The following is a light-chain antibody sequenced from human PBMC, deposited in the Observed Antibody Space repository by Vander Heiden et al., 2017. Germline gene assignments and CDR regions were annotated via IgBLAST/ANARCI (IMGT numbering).Light chain of an antibody. J-gene: IGKJ4*01. Sequence: DVQMTQSPSSLSASVGDRVTITCRASQDISTWLVWYQQKPDKAPKSLIYAASSWQSGVPSRFRGSGSGTDFTLTINSRQPEDFATYYCQQYNTYPITLGGGTKVEIK. V-gene: IGKV1D-16*01. CDR1: QDISTW. CDR2: AAS. CDR3: QQYNTYPIT.